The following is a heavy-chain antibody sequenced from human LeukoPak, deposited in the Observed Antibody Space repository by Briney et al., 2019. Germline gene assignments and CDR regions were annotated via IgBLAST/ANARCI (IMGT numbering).Heavy chain of an antibody. CDR2: NYHSGST. CDR1: WGSINNSNW. J-gene: IGHJ4*02. D-gene: IGHD3-10*01. Sequence: SGTLSPTRAVSWGSINNSNWWRLGPQPPGEGLGWIGENYHSGSTNYNPSLKSRVTISVDKSKNQFSLKLSSVTAADTAVYYCARAPDYYGSGSYRYFDYWGQGTLVTVSS. V-gene: IGHV4-4*02. CDR3: ARAPDYYGSGSYRYFDY.